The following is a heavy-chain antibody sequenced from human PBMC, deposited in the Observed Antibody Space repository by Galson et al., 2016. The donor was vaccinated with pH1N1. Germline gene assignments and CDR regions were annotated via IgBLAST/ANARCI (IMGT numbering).Heavy chain of an antibody. J-gene: IGHJ5*02. CDR3: ARVSPRDNTMVPP. CDR2: IIPMFGTS. CDR1: GDSLSHYA. Sequence: SVKVSCKASGDSLSHYAVSWGRQAPGQGLEWMGLIIPMFGTSNYARNFQGRVSMTADKSTSTVYMEVRSLTSDDTAVYYCARVSPRDNTMVPPWGQGTLVTVSS. D-gene: IGHD3-10*01. V-gene: IGHV1-69*06.